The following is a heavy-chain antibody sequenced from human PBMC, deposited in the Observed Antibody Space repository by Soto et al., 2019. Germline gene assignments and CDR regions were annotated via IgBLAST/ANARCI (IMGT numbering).Heavy chain of an antibody. V-gene: IGHV1-2*04. CDR3: AREALSISSGWYDY. CDR2: INPNSGGT. Sequence: GASVKVSCEASGYTFTGYYMHWVRQAPGQGLEWMGWINPNSGGTNYAQKFQGWVTMTRDTSISTAYMELSRLRSDDTAVYYCAREALSISSGWYDYWGQGTLVTVSS. D-gene: IGHD6-19*01. CDR1: GYTFTGYY. J-gene: IGHJ4*02.